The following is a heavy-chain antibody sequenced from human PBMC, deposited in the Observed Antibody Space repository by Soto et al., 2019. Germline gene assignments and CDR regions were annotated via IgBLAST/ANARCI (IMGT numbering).Heavy chain of an antibody. CDR2: ISGSGGST. D-gene: IGHD6-6*01. V-gene: IGHV3-23*01. J-gene: IGHJ4*02. CDR3: AKGTGVYT. Sequence: EVQLLESGGGLVQPGGSLRLSCAASGFTFSSYAMSWVRQAPGKGLEWVSAISGSGGSTYYADSVKGRFTISRDSSKTTLYLKMKRLRAEETAVYYCAKGTGVYTWGQGTLVPFSS. CDR1: GFTFSSYA.